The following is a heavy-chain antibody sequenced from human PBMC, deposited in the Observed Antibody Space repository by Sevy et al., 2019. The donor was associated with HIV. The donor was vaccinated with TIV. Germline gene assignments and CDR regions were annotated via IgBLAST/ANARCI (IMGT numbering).Heavy chain of an antibody. CDR3: ARVRIPMVRGVRDYFYGMDL. V-gene: IGHV3-7*01. Sequence: GGSLRLSCAASGFTFTTYSRNWVRQAPGKGLEWVASIKEDGGEKYYVYSVKGRFTIARDNAKKSLLLHMNILPAEDTAVYYCARVRIPMVRGVRDYFYGMDLWGQGTTVTVSS. J-gene: IGHJ6*02. CDR1: GFTFTTYS. CDR2: IKEDGGEK. D-gene: IGHD3-10*01.